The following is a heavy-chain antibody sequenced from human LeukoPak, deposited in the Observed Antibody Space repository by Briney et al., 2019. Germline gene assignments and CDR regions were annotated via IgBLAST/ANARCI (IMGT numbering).Heavy chain of an antibody. Sequence: GGSLRVSCAASGFTFSSYSMNWVRQAPGKGLEWVSYISSSSTIYYADSVKGRFTISRDNAKTSLYLQMNSLRDEDTAVYYCARGIQLTSYYYYGVDVWGQGTTVTVSS. J-gene: IGHJ6*02. CDR2: ISSSSTI. D-gene: IGHD1-1*01. CDR3: ARGIQLTSYYYYGVDV. V-gene: IGHV3-48*02. CDR1: GFTFSSYS.